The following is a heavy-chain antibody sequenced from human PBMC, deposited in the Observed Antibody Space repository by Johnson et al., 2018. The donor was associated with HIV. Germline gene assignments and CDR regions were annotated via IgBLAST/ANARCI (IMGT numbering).Heavy chain of an antibody. CDR3: ARVGDGSGYYFDAFDI. V-gene: IGHV3-66*03. CDR2: FYSGSNT. D-gene: IGHD3-22*01. CDR1: GFSISSNY. Sequence: MLLVESGGGLIQPGGSLRLSCKASGFSISSNYMSWVRQPPGKGLEWVSVFYSGSNTYYADSVKGRFTISRDNSKNTLYLQMNSLRAEDTAVYYCARVGDGSGYYFDAFDIWGQGTMVTVSS. J-gene: IGHJ3*02.